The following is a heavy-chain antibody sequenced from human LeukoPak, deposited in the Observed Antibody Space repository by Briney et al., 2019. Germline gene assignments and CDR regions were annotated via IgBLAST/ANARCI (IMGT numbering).Heavy chain of an antibody. CDR3: AREGLKGHSSGSIVDY. CDR2: INPNSGGT. V-gene: IGHV1-2*02. J-gene: IGHJ4*02. Sequence: ASVKVSSKASGYTFTGYYMHWVRQAPGQGLEWMGWINPNSGGTNYAQKFQGRVTMTRDTSISTAYMELSRLRSDDTAVYYCAREGLKGHSSGSIVDYWGQGTLVTVSS. D-gene: IGHD3-22*01. CDR1: GYTFTGYY.